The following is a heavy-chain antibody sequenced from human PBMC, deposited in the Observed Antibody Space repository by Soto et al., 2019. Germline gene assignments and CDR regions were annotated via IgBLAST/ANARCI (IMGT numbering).Heavy chain of an antibody. V-gene: IGHV4-31*03. Sequence: QVQLQESGPGLVKPSQTLSLTCTVSGGSISSGGYYWSWIRQHPGKGLEWIGYIDYSGSTYYNPSLKSRVTTSVNTTKNQFSLKLSSVTAANTAVYYCAGHYSYGYTFDYWGQGTLVTVSS. CDR1: GGSISSGGYY. D-gene: IGHD5-18*01. CDR2: IDYSGST. CDR3: AGHYSYGYTFDY. J-gene: IGHJ4*02.